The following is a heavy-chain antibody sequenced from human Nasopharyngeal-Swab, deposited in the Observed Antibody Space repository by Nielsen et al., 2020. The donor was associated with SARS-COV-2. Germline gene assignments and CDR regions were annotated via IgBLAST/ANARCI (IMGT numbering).Heavy chain of an antibody. D-gene: IGHD5-24*01. V-gene: IGHV4-61*02. CDR2: IYTSGST. CDR1: GGSISSGSYY. J-gene: IGHJ6*02. Sequence: SETLSLTCTVSGGSISSGSYYWSWIRQPAGKGLEWIGRIYTSGSTNYNPSLKSRVTISVDTSKNQFSLKLSSVTAADTAVYYCAREGMATGHYYYGMDVWGQGTTVTVSS. CDR3: AREGMATGHYYYGMDV.